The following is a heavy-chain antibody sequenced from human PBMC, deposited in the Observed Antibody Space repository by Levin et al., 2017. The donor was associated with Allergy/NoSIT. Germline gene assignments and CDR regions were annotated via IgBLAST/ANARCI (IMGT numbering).Heavy chain of an antibody. CDR3: ARQWGGKVGAASSFYYYYYALDV. J-gene: IGHJ6*02. V-gene: IGHV5-51*01. Sequence: KPGESLKISCKCSGYSFTISWIGWVRQMPGKGLEWLGSIFPGDSDTRYSPSFQGQVTISADKSISTAYLQWSSLKASDTAIYYCARQWGGKVGAASSFYYYYYALDVWGQGTTVTVSS. D-gene: IGHD2-15*01. CDR2: IFPGDSDT. CDR1: GYSFTISW.